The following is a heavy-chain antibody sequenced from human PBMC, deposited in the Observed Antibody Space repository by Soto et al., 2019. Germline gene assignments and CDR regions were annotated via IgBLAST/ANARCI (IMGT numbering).Heavy chain of an antibody. Sequence: QVQLVQSGAEVKKPGASVKVSCKASGYTFTSYAMHWVRQAPGQRLEWMGWINAGNGNTKYSQKFQGRVTITRDTPGSTAYMELSSLKYEETAVYYWAGSRLGYCSGGSCKGAFDIWGQGTMVTVSS. CDR1: GYTFTSYA. V-gene: IGHV1-3*01. CDR2: INAGNGNT. J-gene: IGHJ3*02. CDR3: AGSRLGYCSGGSCKGAFDI. D-gene: IGHD2-15*01.